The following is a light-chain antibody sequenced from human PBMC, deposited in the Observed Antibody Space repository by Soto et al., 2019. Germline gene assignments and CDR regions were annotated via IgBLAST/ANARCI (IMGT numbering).Light chain of an antibody. CDR1: QSVFDSSNNKNY. Sequence: DIVMTQFPDSLAVSLGERATINCKSSQSVFDSSNNKNYISWYQQKPGQPPNLLISWSSARASGVPDRFNGGRSGTDFTHTVNGLQAEDVAIYYCQQYYRVPFTFGPGTKV. J-gene: IGKJ3*01. V-gene: IGKV4-1*01. CDR2: WSS. CDR3: QQYYRVPFT.